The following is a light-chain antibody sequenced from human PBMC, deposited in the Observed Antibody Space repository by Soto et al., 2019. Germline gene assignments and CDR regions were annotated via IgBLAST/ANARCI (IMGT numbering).Light chain of an antibody. CDR1: QSISTW. CDR2: DVS. CDR3: QQYNSYWT. Sequence: DIQMTQSPSTLSASVGDRVTITCRASQSISTWLAWYQLKPGKAPKLLIYDVSLLQSGVPSRFSGSGSGTEFILTISSLQPDDSATYYCQQYNSYWTFGPGTKVDI. V-gene: IGKV1-5*01. J-gene: IGKJ1*01.